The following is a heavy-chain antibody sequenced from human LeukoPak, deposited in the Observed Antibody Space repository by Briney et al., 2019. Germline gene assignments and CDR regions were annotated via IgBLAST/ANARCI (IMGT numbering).Heavy chain of an antibody. CDR2: INSDGSTT. Sequence: GGSLRLSCAASGFTFNRYWMYWARQAPGKGLVWVSHINSDGSTTTYADSVKGRFTISRDNAKNTLYLQMNSLRAEDTAVYYCARDSERPFDSWGQGTLVTVSS. CDR1: GFTFNRYW. V-gene: IGHV3-74*01. D-gene: IGHD1-26*01. J-gene: IGHJ4*02. CDR3: ARDSERPFDS.